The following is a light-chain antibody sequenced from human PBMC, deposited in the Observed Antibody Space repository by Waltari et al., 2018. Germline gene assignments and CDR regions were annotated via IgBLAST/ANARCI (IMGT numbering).Light chain of an antibody. CDR1: QSISSF. CDR3: QQSYSALGT. V-gene: IGKV1-39*01. CDR2: AAS. J-gene: IGKJ1*01. Sequence: DIQMTQSPSSLSASVGDRVTITCRASQSISSFLNWHQQKPGKAPKLLIYAASSLQSGVPARFSGSGSGTDFTLTISSLQPEDFATYYCQQSYSALGTFGQGTKVQIK.